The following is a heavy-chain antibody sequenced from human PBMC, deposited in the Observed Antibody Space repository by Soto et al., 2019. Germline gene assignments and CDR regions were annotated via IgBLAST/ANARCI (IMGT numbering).Heavy chain of an antibody. CDR1: GGTFSSYA. CDR3: ARGGRARDPYYYDGMDV. D-gene: IGHD1-26*01. Sequence: QVQLVQSGAEVKKPGSSVKVSCKASGGTFSSYAISWVRQAPGQGLEWMGGIIPIFGTANYAQKFQGRVTITADESTSTADMELSSLRSEDTAVYYCARGGRARDPYYYDGMDVWGQGTTVTVSS. J-gene: IGHJ6*02. V-gene: IGHV1-69*01. CDR2: IIPIFGTA.